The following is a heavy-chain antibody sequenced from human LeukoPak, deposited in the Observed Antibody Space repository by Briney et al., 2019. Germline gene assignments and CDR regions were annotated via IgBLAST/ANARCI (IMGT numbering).Heavy chain of an antibody. Sequence: GESLQISCKASGYKLTSYWIGWVRQMPGKGPEWMGIIYPDDSDIRYSPSFQGQVTISADKSLSTAYLQWSSLKASDSAMYYCARHPYDVFAGYYLDHWGQGTLVTVSS. CDR1: GYKLTSYW. D-gene: IGHD3-16*01. CDR2: IYPDDSDI. CDR3: ARHPYDVFAGYYLDH. V-gene: IGHV5-51*01. J-gene: IGHJ4*02.